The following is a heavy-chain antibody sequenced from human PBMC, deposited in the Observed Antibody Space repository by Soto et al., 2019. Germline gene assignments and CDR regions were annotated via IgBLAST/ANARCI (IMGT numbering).Heavy chain of an antibody. CDR1: GYSFTSYG. CDR3: GRCRADSYAMDV. CDR2: ISPYNGRT. J-gene: IGHJ6*02. D-gene: IGHD5-18*01. V-gene: IGHV1-18*01. Sequence: GASVRVSCKASGYSFTSYGIGWVRQVPGQGPEWMGWISPYNGRTNYAQSVKGRVVMTTDISTNTVYLELRSLRSDDSAIYYCGRCRADSYAMDVWGQGTTVPVSS.